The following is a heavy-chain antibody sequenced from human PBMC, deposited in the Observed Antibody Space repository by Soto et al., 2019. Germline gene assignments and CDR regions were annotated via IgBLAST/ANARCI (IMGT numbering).Heavy chain of an antibody. V-gene: IGHV3-33*01. CDR2: IWDDGSTM. Sequence: GGSLRLSCAASGFTFSKYAMHWVRQAPGKGLEWVAVIWDDGSTMYYADSVKGRFTISRDNSKNTLYLQMNSLRAGDTAVYYCARAGVTDYSVDYWGQGTLVTVSS. D-gene: IGHD4-4*01. CDR3: ARAGVTDYSVDY. CDR1: GFTFSKYA. J-gene: IGHJ4*02.